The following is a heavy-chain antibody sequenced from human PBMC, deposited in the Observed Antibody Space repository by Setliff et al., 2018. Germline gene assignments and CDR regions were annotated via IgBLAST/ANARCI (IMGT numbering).Heavy chain of an antibody. D-gene: IGHD3-9*01. CDR3: ARDKNHIILQQLGFDP. CDR2: ISGFNSYT. CDR1: GYTSTIYG. Sequence: ASVKVSCKASGYTSTIYGINWVRQAPGQGLEWMGWISGFNSYTQYSQKFKGRVTMTTDTSTSTAYMDLRSLTSDDTALYYCARDKNHIILQQLGFDPWGQGTLVTVSS. V-gene: IGHV1-18*01. J-gene: IGHJ5*02.